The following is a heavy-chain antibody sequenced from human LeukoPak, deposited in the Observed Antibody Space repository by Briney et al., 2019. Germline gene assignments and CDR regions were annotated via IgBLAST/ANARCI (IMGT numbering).Heavy chain of an antibody. D-gene: IGHD3-22*01. J-gene: IGHJ6*02. CDR2: IKEDGSEK. CDR1: GFTFSSYG. Sequence: PGGSLRLSCAASGFTFSSYGMHWVRQAPGKGLEWVASIKEDGSEKFYVGSVKGRFTISRDNAKNSLFLQMNSLRAEDTAVYYCARRKYYSDSSGYYYVHYYYGLDVWGQGTTVIVSS. CDR3: ARRKYYSDSSGYYYVHYYYGLDV. V-gene: IGHV3-7*01.